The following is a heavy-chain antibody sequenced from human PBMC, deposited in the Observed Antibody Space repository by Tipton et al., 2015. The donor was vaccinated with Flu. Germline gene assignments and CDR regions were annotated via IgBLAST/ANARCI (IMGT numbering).Heavy chain of an antibody. V-gene: IGHV4-38-2*02. Sequence: TLSLTCTVFGYSIRSSNYYWGWIRQPPGKGLEWIGNTFHSGNTYLNPSLKSRVTMSIDTSKNQFSLKLSSVTASDTAVYYCARRDYSNYVSEPRNWFDPWGQGALVTVSS. D-gene: IGHD4-11*01. CDR3: ARRDYSNYVSEPRNWFDP. J-gene: IGHJ5*02. CDR1: GYSIRSSNYY. CDR2: TFHSGNT.